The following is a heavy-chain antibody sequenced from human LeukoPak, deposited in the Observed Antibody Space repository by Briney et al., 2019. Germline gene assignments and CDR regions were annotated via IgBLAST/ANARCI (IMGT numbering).Heavy chain of an antibody. CDR3: ARDPRGVAAWGYFDY. Sequence: SVKVSCKASGGTFSSYAISWVRQAPGQGLEWMGGIIPIFGTANYAQKFQGRVTITTDESTTTAYMELSSLRSEDTAVYYCARDPRGVAAWGYFDYWGQGTLVTVSS. J-gene: IGHJ4*02. V-gene: IGHV1-69*05. CDR1: GGTFSSYA. D-gene: IGHD6-19*01. CDR2: IIPIFGTA.